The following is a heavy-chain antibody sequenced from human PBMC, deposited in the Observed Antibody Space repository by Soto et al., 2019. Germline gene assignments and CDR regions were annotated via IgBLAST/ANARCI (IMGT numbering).Heavy chain of an antibody. CDR2: INPNSGGT. V-gene: IGHV1-2*04. CDR3: ARGIDPQYYYYYGMDV. Sequence: ASVKVSCKASGYTFTSYGISWVRQAPGQGLEWMGWINPNSGGTNYAQKFQGWVTMTRDTSISTAYMELSRLRSDDTAVYYCARGIDPQYYYYYGMDVWGQGTTVTVSS. D-gene: IGHD2-15*01. CDR1: GYTFTSYG. J-gene: IGHJ6*02.